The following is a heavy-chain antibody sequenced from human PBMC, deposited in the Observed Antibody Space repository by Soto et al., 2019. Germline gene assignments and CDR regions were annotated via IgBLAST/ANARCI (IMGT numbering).Heavy chain of an antibody. D-gene: IGHD3-9*01. CDR2: ISYDGSDK. CDR3: AKDGDARAPGYYFDY. J-gene: IGHJ4*02. V-gene: IGHV3-30*18. Sequence: GGSLRLSCAASGFTFSSYGMHWVRQAPGKGLEWVSVISYDGSDKKYAVSVKGRFTITRDNSKNTLYLQMNSLRTEDTAIYYCAKDGDARAPGYYFDYWGQGALVTVSS. CDR1: GFTFSSYG.